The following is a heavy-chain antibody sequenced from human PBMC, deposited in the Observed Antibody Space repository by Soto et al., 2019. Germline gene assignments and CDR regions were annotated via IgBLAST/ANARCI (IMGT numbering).Heavy chain of an antibody. J-gene: IGHJ4*02. CDR2: ISAYNGNT. D-gene: IGHD3-10*01. V-gene: IGHV1-18*01. CDR3: ARDEGRKSADYYFDH. Sequence: GASVKVSCKASGYTFTSYGISWVRQAPGQGLEWMGWISAYNGNTNYAQKLQGRVTMTTDTSKNTLYLQMNGLRPEDTAVYYCARDEGRKSADYYFDHWGQGTLVTVSS. CDR1: GYTFTSYG.